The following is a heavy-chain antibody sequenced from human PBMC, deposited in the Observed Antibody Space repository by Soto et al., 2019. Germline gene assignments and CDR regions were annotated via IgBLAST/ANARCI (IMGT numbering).Heavy chain of an antibody. Sequence: GGSLRLSCAASGFTFSSYGMHWVRQAPGKGLEWVSYISSSGKTIYYADSVKGRFTISRDNAKNSLYLQMNSLRTEDTAVYYCARDTQKHRDSDLRIDSWCQGTLVTVSS. CDR2: ISSSGKTI. CDR3: ARDTQKHRDSDLRIDS. J-gene: IGHJ4*02. V-gene: IGHV3-48*04. D-gene: IGHD2-21*02. CDR1: GFTFSSYG.